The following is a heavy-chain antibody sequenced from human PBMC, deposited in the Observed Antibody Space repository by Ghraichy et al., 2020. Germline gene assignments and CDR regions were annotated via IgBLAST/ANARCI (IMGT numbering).Heavy chain of an antibody. CDR3: AKNGGYSGNWHFDS. D-gene: IGHD6-13*01. J-gene: IGHJ4*02. CDR1: GFTFSSYA. CDR2: ISYDGSTK. V-gene: IGHV3-30*18. Sequence: GGSLRLSCAASGFTFSSYAMHWVRQAPGKGLEWVAVISYDGSTKFYADSVKGRFTISRDNSKNTLYLQMNSLRAEDTAVYYCAKNGGYSGNWHFDSWGQGTLVTVSS.